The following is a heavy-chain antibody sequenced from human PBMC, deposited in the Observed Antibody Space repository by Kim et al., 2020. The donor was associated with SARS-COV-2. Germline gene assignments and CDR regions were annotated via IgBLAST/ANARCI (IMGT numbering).Heavy chain of an antibody. Sequence: GESLKISCKGYGHIFSTNWIGWVRQKTGKGLEWMGIIYPDDSDTRYSPSFQGQVRISVDRSINTAYLQWNSLQASDTATYYCARHRYFDYSGFSDNAFDLGGQGTMVPVSS. V-gene: IGHV5-51*01. CDR3: ARHRYFDYSGFSDNAFDL. CDR1: GHIFSTNW. D-gene: IGHD3-22*01. CDR2: IYPDDSDT. J-gene: IGHJ3*01.